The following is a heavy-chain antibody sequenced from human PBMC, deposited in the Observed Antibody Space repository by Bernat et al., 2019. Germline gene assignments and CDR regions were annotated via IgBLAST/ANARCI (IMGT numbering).Heavy chain of an antibody. V-gene: IGHV3-15*07. CDR2: IKSKTYGGTT. Sequence: EVQLLESGGSLVKPGGSLRLSCAASGFTFSNAWMNWVRQAPGKGLEWVGRIKSKTYGGTTDYAAPVKGRFTISRDDSKNTLYLQMNSLKTEDTAVYYCTPSPGDIVATIRKGFGYWGQGTLVTVSS. CDR3: TPSPGDIVATIRKGFGY. CDR1: GFTFSNAW. J-gene: IGHJ4*02. D-gene: IGHD5-12*01.